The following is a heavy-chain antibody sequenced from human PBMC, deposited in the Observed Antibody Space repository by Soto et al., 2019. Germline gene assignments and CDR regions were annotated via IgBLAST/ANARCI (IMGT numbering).Heavy chain of an antibody. Sequence: RPTLGTPTQTLTLNCTFSGFSLSTSGVGVGWIRQPPGKALEWLALIYWDDDKRYSPSLKSRLTITKDTSKNQVVLTMTNMDPVDTATYYCAHVIPVVAAYLVFDYWGQGTLVTVS. CDR1: GFSLSTSGVG. J-gene: IGHJ4*02. D-gene: IGHD2-15*01. CDR2: IYWDDDK. V-gene: IGHV2-5*02. CDR3: AHVIPVVAAYLVFDY.